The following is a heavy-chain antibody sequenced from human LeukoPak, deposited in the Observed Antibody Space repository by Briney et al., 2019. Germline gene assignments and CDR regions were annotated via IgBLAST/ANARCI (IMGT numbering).Heavy chain of an antibody. J-gene: IGHJ6*02. CDR2: IWYDGSNK. CDR1: GFTLSSFR. Sequence: GGSLRLSCAASGFTLSSFRMSWVRQAPGKGLEWVAVIWYDGSNKYYADSVKGRFTISRDNSKNTLYLQMNSLRAEDTAVYYCARDLFPEPDYGDYVYYYYGMDVWGQGTTVTVSS. V-gene: IGHV3-33*08. CDR3: ARDLFPEPDYGDYVYYYYGMDV. D-gene: IGHD4-17*01.